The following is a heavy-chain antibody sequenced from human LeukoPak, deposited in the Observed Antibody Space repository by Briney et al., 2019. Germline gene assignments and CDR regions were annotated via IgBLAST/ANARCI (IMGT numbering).Heavy chain of an antibody. CDR2: ISGGSSTI. V-gene: IGHV3-48*01. D-gene: IGHD6-13*01. J-gene: IGHJ5*02. Sequence: PGGSLRLSCAVSGFTFSSYSMNWVRQAPGKGLEWVSYISGGSSTIYYADSVKGRFTISRDNSKNTLYLQMNSLRAEDTAVYYCAKEAFIAAAGTEWFDPWGQGTLVTVSS. CDR1: GFTFSSYS. CDR3: AKEAFIAAAGTEWFDP.